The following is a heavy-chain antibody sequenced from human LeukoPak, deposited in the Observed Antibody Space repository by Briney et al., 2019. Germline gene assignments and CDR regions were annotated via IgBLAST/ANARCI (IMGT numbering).Heavy chain of an antibody. Sequence: GGSLRLFYASSGFTLRSYAMHWVRQAPGKGLEGVAVISYAGSNKYYADVVKGRFTFSRDNSKHTLHLQLNSLRPEDTAVYYCASGEYYGDQWGQGTLVTVSS. J-gene: IGHJ4*02. V-gene: IGHV3-30*04. CDR2: ISYAGSNK. CDR3: ASGEYYGDQ. CDR1: GFTLRSYA. D-gene: IGHD3-3*01.